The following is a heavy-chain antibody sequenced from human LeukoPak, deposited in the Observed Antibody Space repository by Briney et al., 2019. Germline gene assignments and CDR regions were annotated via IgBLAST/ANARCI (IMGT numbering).Heavy chain of an antibody. Sequence: GGSLRLSCAASGFTFSNAWMSWVRQAPGKGLEWVSGISGSGESKFYADSVKGRFTVSRDNSKNTLYLQMNSLRVEDTAVYYCARGGYNWDTDAGWFDPWGLGTLVTVSS. D-gene: IGHD1/OR15-1a*01. V-gene: IGHV3-23*01. J-gene: IGHJ5*02. CDR2: ISGSGESK. CDR1: GFTFSNAW. CDR3: ARGGYNWDTDAGWFDP.